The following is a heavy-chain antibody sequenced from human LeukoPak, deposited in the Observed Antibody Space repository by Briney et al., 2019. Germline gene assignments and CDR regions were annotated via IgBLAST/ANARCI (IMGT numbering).Heavy chain of an antibody. J-gene: IGHJ4*02. CDR1: GFTFSSYW. Sequence: GSLRLSCTASGFTFSSYWMHWVRQVPGKGLVWVSRINSAGISTNYADSAKGRFTISRDNAKNTLYLQMNSLRAEDTAIYYCARDIAAAVDYWGQGTLVTVSS. D-gene: IGHD6-13*01. CDR3: ARDIAAAVDY. CDR2: INSAGIST. V-gene: IGHV3-74*01.